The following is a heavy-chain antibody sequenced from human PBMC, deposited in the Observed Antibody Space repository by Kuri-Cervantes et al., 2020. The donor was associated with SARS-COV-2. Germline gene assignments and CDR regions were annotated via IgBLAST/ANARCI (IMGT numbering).Heavy chain of an antibody. Sequence: TDTLSLTFTVPGGSISSYYWSWIRQPPGKGLEWIGHIYYDGSTNYKTSLKGRVTISLDTSKNQFSLKVDSVTAADTAVYYSARASTSFDDWGHGTLVTVSS. J-gene: IGHJ4*01. CDR1: GGSISSYY. CDR3: ARASTSFDD. CDR2: IYYDGST. V-gene: IGHV4-59*01.